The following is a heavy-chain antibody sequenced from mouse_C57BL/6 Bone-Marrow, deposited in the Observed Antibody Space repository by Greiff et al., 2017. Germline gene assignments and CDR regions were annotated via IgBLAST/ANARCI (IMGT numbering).Heavy chain of an antibody. V-gene: IGHV1-82*01. D-gene: IGHD3-1*01. CDR3: ARSRRLDD. CDR1: GYAFSSSW. J-gene: IGHJ2*01. CDR2: IYPGDGDT. Sequence: QVQLQQSGPELVKPGASVKISCKASGYAFSSSWMNWVKQRPGQGLEWIGRIYPGDGDTNYNGKFKGKATLTADKSSSTAYMQLSSLTSEDSAVYFCARSRRLDDWGQGTTLTVAS.